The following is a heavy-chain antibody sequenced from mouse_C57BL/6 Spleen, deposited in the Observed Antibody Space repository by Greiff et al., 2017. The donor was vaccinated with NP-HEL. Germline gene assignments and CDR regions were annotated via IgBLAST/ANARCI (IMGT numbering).Heavy chain of an antibody. D-gene: IGHD1-1*01. CDR3: ALWGDYFDY. CDR1: GYTFTSYW. V-gene: IGHV1-69*01. CDR2: IDPSDSYT. Sequence: QVQLKQPGAELVMPGASVKLSCKASGYTFTSYWMHWVKQRPGQGLEWIGEIDPSDSYTNYNQKFKGKSTLTVDKSSSTAYMQLSSLTSEDSAVYYCALWGDYFDYWGQGTTLTVSS. J-gene: IGHJ2*01.